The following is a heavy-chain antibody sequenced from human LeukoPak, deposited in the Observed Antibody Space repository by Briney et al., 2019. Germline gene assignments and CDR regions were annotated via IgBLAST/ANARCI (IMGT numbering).Heavy chain of an antibody. D-gene: IGHD6-19*01. Sequence: GESLKISCKGSGYSFTSYWIGWVRQMPGKGLEWMGIIYPGDSDTRYSPSFQGQVTISADKSISTAYLQWSSLKASDTAMYYCARRQWLPASPHHAFDIWGQGTMVTVSS. CDR2: IYPGDSDT. V-gene: IGHV5-51*01. J-gene: IGHJ3*02. CDR3: ARRQWLPASPHHAFDI. CDR1: GYSFTSYW.